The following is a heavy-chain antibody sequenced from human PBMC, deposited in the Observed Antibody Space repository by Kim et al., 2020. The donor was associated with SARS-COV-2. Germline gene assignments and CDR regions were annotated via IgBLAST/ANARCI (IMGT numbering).Heavy chain of an antibody. Sequence: LKSRVTISVDTSKNQFSLKLTSVTAADTAVYYCASLPGIAAAGIYYFDYWGQGTLVTVSS. V-gene: IGHV4-59*01. J-gene: IGHJ4*02. D-gene: IGHD6-13*01. CDR3: ASLPGIAAAGIYYFDY.